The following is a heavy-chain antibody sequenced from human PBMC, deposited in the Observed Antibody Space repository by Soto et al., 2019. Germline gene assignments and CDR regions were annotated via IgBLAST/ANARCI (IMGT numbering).Heavy chain of an antibody. V-gene: IGHV1-2*04. D-gene: IGHD2-15*01. Sequence: ALVKVSCKASGYTFTGYYMHWVRQAPGQGLEWMGWINPNSGGTNYAQKFQGWVTMTRDTSISTAYMELSRLRSDDTAVYYCARLSGYCSGGSCYAALNFDYWGQGTLVTVSS. J-gene: IGHJ4*02. CDR3: ARLSGYCSGGSCYAALNFDY. CDR2: INPNSGGT. CDR1: GYTFTGYY.